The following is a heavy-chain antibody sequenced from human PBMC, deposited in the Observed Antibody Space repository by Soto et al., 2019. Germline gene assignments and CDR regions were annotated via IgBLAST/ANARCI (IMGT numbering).Heavy chain of an antibody. Sequence: QVQLVQSGAEVKKPGASVKVSCKTSGYTFNNYGISWVRQAPGQGLEWMGWISDYNGNTNYPQKFQGRVTRTTDTSTKTVYMVLTSLRSDDTAVYYCARDGYYDSGSYGMDVWGRGTTVTVSS. J-gene: IGHJ6*02. V-gene: IGHV1-18*01. CDR1: GYTFNNYG. D-gene: IGHD3-10*01. CDR3: ARDGYYDSGSYGMDV. CDR2: ISDYNGNT.